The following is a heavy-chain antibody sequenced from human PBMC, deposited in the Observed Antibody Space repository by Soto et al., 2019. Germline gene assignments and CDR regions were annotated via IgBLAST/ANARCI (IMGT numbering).Heavy chain of an antibody. V-gene: IGHV3-23*01. Sequence: EVQLLESGGGLIQPGGSLRLSCAASGFTFGSYVMTWVRQAPGKGLEWVSSTSKSGDMTYYADSVKGRFTMSRDNSKNTLFLQMNSLRADDTAVYYCAKGSVVTAPSDGYWGHGTLVTVSS. J-gene: IGHJ4*01. CDR2: TSKSGDMT. D-gene: IGHD2-21*02. CDR1: GFTFGSYV. CDR3: AKGSVVTAPSDGY.